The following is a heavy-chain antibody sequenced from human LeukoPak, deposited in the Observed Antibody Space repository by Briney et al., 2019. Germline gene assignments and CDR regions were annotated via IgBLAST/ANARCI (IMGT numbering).Heavy chain of an antibody. CDR1: GFTFDNYA. V-gene: IGHV3-23*01. D-gene: IGHD2-15*01. CDR3: AKQLGYCSDGSCYFPY. Sequence: GGSLRLSCAASGFTFDNYAMSWVRQTPGKGLEWVSAIGGSGEDTYYADSVQGRFTISRDNSKSTLCLQMNSLRAEDTAVYYCAKQLGYCSDGSCYFPYWGQGTLVTVSS. J-gene: IGHJ4*02. CDR2: IGGSGEDT.